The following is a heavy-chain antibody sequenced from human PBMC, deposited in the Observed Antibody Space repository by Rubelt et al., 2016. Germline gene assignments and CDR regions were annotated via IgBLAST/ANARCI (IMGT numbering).Heavy chain of an antibody. V-gene: IGHV4-4*07. CDR3: AGRRIMGSVWTVDY. CDR2: IYTSGST. D-gene: IGHD6-19*01. J-gene: IGHJ4*02. Sequence: QVQLQESGPGLVKPSETLSLTCTVSGGSISSYYWSWIRQPAGKGLEWIGRIYTSGSTNYDPSLKSRVTMSVETSKHQFSLKRSSVTAADTAVYYWAGRRIMGSVWTVDYWGQGTLVTVSS. CDR1: GGSISSYY.